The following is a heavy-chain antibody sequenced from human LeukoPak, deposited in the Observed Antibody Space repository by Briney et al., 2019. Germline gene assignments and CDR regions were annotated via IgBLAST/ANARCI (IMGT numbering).Heavy chain of an antibody. J-gene: IGHJ4*02. V-gene: IGHV1-69*13. CDR1: GGTFSSYA. D-gene: IGHD3-10*01. Sequence: SVQVSCKASGGTFSSYAISWVRQAPGQGLEWMGGIIPIFGTANYAQKFRGRVTITADESTSTAYMELSSLRSEDTAVYYYARVTRYYGSGTFDDWGQGTLVTVAS. CDR2: IIPIFGTA. CDR3: ARVTRYYGSGTFDD.